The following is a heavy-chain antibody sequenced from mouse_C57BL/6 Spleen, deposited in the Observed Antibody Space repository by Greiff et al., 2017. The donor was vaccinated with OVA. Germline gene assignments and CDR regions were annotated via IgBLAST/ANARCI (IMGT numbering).Heavy chain of an antibody. CDR3: TREDGGYYVRGYAMDY. CDR2: ISSGGDYI. CDR1: GFTFSSYA. Sequence: EVNVVESGEGLVKPGGSLKLSCAASGFTFSSYAMSWVRKTPEKRLEWVAYISSGGDYIYYADTVKGRFTISRDNARNTLYLQMSSLKSEDTAMYYCTREDGGYYVRGYAMDYWGQGTSVTVSS. D-gene: IGHD2-3*01. V-gene: IGHV5-9-1*02. J-gene: IGHJ4*01.